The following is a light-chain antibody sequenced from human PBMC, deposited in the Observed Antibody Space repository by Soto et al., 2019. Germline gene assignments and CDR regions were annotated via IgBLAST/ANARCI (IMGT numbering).Light chain of an antibody. Sequence: EIALTQSPGTLSLSPGARATLSCSASQSVSSTYLAWYQQNPGQAPRLLRYGASGRATGIPDRFSASESGTDFKRTISGFDPEDFAVSYCQPYYNSLYPFGHGTKLDIK. CDR1: QSVSSTY. CDR2: GAS. J-gene: IGKJ2*01. V-gene: IGKV3-20*01. CDR3: QPYYNSLYP.